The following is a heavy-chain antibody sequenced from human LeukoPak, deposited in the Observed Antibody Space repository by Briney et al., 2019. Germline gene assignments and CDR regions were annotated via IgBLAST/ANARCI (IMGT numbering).Heavy chain of an antibody. V-gene: IGHV3-30*18. D-gene: IGHD3-10*01. J-gene: IGHJ6*02. CDR3: AKDRLWFGDIPGDDGMDV. Sequence: PGGSLRLSCAASGFTFSSYGMHWVRQAPGKGLEWVAVISYDGSNKYYADSVKGRFTISRDNSKNTLYLQMNSLRAEDTAVYYCAKDRLWFGDIPGDDGMDVWGQGTTVTVSS. CDR2: ISYDGSNK. CDR1: GFTFSSYG.